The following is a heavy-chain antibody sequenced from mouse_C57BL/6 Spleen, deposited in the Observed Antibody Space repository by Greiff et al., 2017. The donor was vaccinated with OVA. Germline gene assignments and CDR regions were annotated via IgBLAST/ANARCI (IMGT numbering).Heavy chain of an antibody. V-gene: IGHV3-1*01. CDR1: GYSITSGYD. Sequence: ESGPGMVKPSQSLSLTCTVTGYSITSGYDWHWIRHFPGNKLEWMGYISYSGSTNYNPSLKSRISVTHDTSKNHFFLKLNSVTTEDTATYDCARDEGYYPGRFAYWGQGTLVTVSA. CDR3: ARDEGYYPGRFAY. D-gene: IGHD2-3*01. J-gene: IGHJ3*01. CDR2: ISYSGST.